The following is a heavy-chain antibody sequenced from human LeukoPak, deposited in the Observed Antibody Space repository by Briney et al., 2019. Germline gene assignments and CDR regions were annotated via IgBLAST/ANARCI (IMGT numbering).Heavy chain of an antibody. D-gene: IGHD4-17*01. CDR2: IKQDGSEK. Sequence: GGSLRLSCAASGFTFSSYWMSWLRQAPGKGLEWVANIKQDGSEKYYVDSVKGRFTISRDNAKNSLYLQMNSLRAEHTAVYYCARVPAPTVTTPLYYFDYWGQGTLVTVSS. J-gene: IGHJ4*02. V-gene: IGHV3-7*01. CDR3: ARVPAPTVTTPLYYFDY. CDR1: GFTFSSYW.